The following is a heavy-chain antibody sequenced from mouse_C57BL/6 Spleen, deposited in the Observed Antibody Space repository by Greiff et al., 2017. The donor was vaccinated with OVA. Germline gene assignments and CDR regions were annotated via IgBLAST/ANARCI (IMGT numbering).Heavy chain of an antibody. CDR2: ISSGGSYT. D-gene: IGHD1-1*01. J-gene: IGHJ2*01. CDR1: GFTFSSYG. V-gene: IGHV5-6*01. Sequence: EVKLQESGGDLVKPGGSLKLSCAASGFTFSSYGMSWVSQTPDKRLEWVATISSGGSYTYYPDSVKGRFTISRDNAKNTLYLQMSSLKSEDTAMYYCARQKYYGTSLDYWGQGTTLTVSS. CDR3: ARQKYYGTSLDY.